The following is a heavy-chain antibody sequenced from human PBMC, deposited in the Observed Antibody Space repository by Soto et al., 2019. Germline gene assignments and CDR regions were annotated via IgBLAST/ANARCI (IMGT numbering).Heavy chain of an antibody. CDR1: ADSFSKYY. CDR3: ASVTFGGVVLAH. V-gene: IGHV4-59*01. D-gene: IGHD3-16*01. J-gene: IGHJ4*02. CDR2: IYFNGNT. Sequence: PSETLSLTCSVSADSFSKYYWTWIRQPPGEGLEWIGYIYFNGNTNYNPSLKGRVTISIDTSKKQFSLNLSSVTAADTAVYYCASVTFGGVVLAHWGQGNMVTVSS.